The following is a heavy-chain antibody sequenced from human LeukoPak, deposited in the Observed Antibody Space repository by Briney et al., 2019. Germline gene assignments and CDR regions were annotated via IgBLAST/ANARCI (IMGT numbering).Heavy chain of an antibody. D-gene: IGHD2-21*02. CDR1: GFTFGSYG. CDR3: ALIVVVTAIPGDAFDI. V-gene: IGHV3-30*03. CDR2: ISYDGSNK. Sequence: GGSLRLSCAASGFTFGSYGMHWVRQAPGKGLEWVAVISYDGSNKYYADSVKGRFTISRDNSKNTLYLQMNSLRAEGTAVYYCALIVVVTAIPGDAFDIWGQGTMVTVSS. J-gene: IGHJ3*02.